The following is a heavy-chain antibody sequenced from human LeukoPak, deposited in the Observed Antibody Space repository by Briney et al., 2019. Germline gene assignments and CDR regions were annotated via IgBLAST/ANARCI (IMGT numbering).Heavy chain of an antibody. Sequence: PETLSLTCTVSGGSISSYYWSWIRQPAGKGLEWIGRIYTGGSTNYNPSLKSRVTMSVGTSKNQFSLKLSSVTAADTAVYYCARVTPSIAATECPDYWGQGTLVTVSS. V-gene: IGHV4-4*07. CDR2: IYTGGST. CDR1: GGSISSYY. CDR3: ARVTPSIAATECPDY. J-gene: IGHJ4*02. D-gene: IGHD6-13*01.